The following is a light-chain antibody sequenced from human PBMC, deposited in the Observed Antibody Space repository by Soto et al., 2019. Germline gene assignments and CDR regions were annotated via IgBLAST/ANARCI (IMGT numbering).Light chain of an antibody. CDR2: MIS. CDR1: QGLVYIDGNTY. Sequence: DVVMTQSPLSLPVTLGQPASISCRSTQGLVYIDGNTYLNWFHQRPGQSPRRLLYMISKRDSGVPDRFSGSGSGPDFTLTISRVESEDVGVYYCMQGTHWPWTFGQGTKVEMK. CDR3: MQGTHWPWT. J-gene: IGKJ1*01. V-gene: IGKV2-30*01.